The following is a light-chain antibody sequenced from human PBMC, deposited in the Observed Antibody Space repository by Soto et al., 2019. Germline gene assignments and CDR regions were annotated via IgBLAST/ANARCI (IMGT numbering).Light chain of an antibody. J-gene: IGLJ1*01. CDR1: SSDIGGSNS. CDR2: EVS. Sequence: QSALTQPASVSGSPGQSITISCTGTSSDIGGSNSVSWYQQHPGQAPKLMISEVSNRPSGVSNRFSGSKSGNTASLTISGLQAEDEADYYCSSSTSGSTPFVFGAGTKVTVL. CDR3: SSSTSGSTPFV. V-gene: IGLV2-14*01.